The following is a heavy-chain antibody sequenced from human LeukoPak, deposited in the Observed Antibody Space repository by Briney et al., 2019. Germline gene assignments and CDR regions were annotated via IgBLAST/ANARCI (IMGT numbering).Heavy chain of an antibody. J-gene: IGHJ4*02. CDR2: IDWDDDK. Sequence: TLSLTCTVSGGSISSYYWSWIRQPPGKALEWLERIDWDDDKYYSTSLKTRLTISKDTSKNQVVLTMTNMDPVDTATYYCARIGITSRYYFDYWGQGTLVTVSS. CDR3: ARIGITSRYYFDY. CDR1: GGSISSYYW. D-gene: IGHD1-14*01. V-gene: IGHV2-70*11.